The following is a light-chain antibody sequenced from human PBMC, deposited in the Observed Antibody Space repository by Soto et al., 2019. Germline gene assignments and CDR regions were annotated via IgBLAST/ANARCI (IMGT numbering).Light chain of an antibody. CDR3: MQALQTPG. V-gene: IGKV2-28*01. Sequence: DIVMTHSPRSLPVTPVDAASIYCRGSQTLLHSNGTNYLEWYLQKPGQSPQLLIYLGSNRAAGVPDRFSGSGSGTDFTLKISRVEAEDVGVYYCMQALQTPGFGQGTRLEIK. J-gene: IGKJ5*01. CDR1: QTLLHSNGTNY. CDR2: LGS.